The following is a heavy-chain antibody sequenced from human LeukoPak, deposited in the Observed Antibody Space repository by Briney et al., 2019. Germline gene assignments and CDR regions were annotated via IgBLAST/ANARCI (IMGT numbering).Heavy chain of an antibody. D-gene: IGHD4-17*01. V-gene: IGHV3-48*03. J-gene: IGHJ4*02. CDR3: AKATYGDYVPFDY. CDR2: ISSSDSII. Sequence: PGGSLRLSCAASGFAFSSYEMNWVRQAPGKGLEWVSYISSSDSIIYYADSVKGRFTNSRDNAKNSLYLQMNSLRTEDTAVYYCAKATYGDYVPFDYWGQGTLVTVSS. CDR1: GFAFSSYE.